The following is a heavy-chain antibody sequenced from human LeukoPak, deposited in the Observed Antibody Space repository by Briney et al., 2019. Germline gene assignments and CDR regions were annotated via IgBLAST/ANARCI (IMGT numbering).Heavy chain of an antibody. CDR2: IKQDGSEK. CDR3: ARESVLLWFGEGWFDP. V-gene: IGHV3-7*01. D-gene: IGHD3-10*01. CDR1: GFTFSSYW. J-gene: IGHJ5*02. Sequence: PGGSLRLSCAASGFTFSSYWMSWVRQAPGKGLEWVANIKQDGSEKYYVDSVKGRFTISRDNAKNSLYLQMNSLRAEDTAVYYCARESVLLWFGEGWFDPWGQGTLVTVSS.